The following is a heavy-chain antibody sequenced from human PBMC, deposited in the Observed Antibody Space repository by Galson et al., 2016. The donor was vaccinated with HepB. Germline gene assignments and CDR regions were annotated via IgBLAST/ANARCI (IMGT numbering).Heavy chain of an antibody. CDR2: ISAYNGNT. V-gene: IGHV1-18*01. D-gene: IGHD3-10*01. J-gene: IGHJ5*02. CDR3: ASAAGALEGGYNWFDP. Sequence: SVKVSCKASRYTYTSYGISWVRQAPGQGLEWMGWISAYNGNTNYAQKLQGRVTMTTDTSTSTAYMELRSLRSDDTAVYYCASAAGALEGGYNWFDPWGQGTLVTVSS. CDR1: RYTYTSYG.